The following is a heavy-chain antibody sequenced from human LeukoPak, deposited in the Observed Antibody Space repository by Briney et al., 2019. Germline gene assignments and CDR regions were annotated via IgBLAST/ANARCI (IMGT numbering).Heavy chain of an antibody. CDR2: IYYSGST. Sequence: SQTLSLTCTVSGGSVSSGDYYWSWIRQPPGKGLEWIGYIYYSGSTYYNPSLKSRVTISVDTSKNQFSLKLSSVTAADTAVYYCASYGSSGYKGAFDIWGQGTMVTVSS. CDR1: GGSVSSGDYY. V-gene: IGHV4-30-4*08. D-gene: IGHD3-22*01. CDR3: ASYGSSGYKGAFDI. J-gene: IGHJ3*02.